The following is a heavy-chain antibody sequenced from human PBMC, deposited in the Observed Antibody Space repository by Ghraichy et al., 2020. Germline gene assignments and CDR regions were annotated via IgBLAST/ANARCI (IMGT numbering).Heavy chain of an antibody. V-gene: IGHV3-23*01. Sequence: GSLRLSCAASGFTFSSYAMSWVRQAPGKGLEWVSAISGSGGSTYYADSVKGRFTISRDNSTNTLYLQMNSLRAEDTAVYYCANFPTGGNSRDYWGQGTLVTVSS. CDR1: GFTFSSYA. CDR3: ANFPTGGNSRDY. J-gene: IGHJ4*02. D-gene: IGHD4-23*01. CDR2: ISGSGGST.